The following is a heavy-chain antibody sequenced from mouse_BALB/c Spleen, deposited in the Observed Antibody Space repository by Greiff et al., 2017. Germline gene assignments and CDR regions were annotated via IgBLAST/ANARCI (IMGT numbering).Heavy chain of an antibody. CDR1: GFTFSSYT. V-gene: IGHV5-12-2*01. CDR3: ARHLYRDGGGWDFDV. D-gene: IGHD2-14*01. CDR2: ISNGGGST. Sequence: EVQRVESGGGLVQPGGSLKLSCAASGFTFSSYTMSWVRQTPEKRLAWVAYISNGGGSTYYPDTVKGRFTISRDNAKNTLYLQMSSLKSEDTAMYYGARHLYRDGGGWDFDVWGAGTTVTVSS. J-gene: IGHJ1*01.